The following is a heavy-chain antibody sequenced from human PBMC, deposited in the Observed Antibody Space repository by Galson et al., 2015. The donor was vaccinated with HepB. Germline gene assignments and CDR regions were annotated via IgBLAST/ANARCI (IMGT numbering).Heavy chain of an antibody. CDR2: ISSSSSYI. J-gene: IGHJ4*02. Sequence: SLRLSCAASGFTFSSYSMNWVRQAPGKGLEWVSSISSSSSYIYYADSVKGRFTISRDNAKNSLYLQMNSLRAEDTAVYYCARRNDILTGYYWGYYFDYWGQGTLVTVSS. CDR3: ARRNDILTGYYWGYYFDY. D-gene: IGHD3-9*01. CDR1: GFTFSSYS. V-gene: IGHV3-21*01.